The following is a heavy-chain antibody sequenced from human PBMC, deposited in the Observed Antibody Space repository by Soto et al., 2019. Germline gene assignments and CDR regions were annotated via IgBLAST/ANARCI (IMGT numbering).Heavy chain of an antibody. D-gene: IGHD3-10*01. V-gene: IGHV4-59*01. Sequence: SETLSLTCTVSGGSITSYYWRWIREPPGKGLEWMGYIYYRGCTNYNPSLKSRVTISVDTSKNQFSLKLSSVTAADTAVYYCARDGEGSGSYYLDAFDIWGQGTMVTVSS. CDR1: GGSITSYY. J-gene: IGHJ3*02. CDR3: ARDGEGSGSYYLDAFDI. CDR2: IYYRGCT.